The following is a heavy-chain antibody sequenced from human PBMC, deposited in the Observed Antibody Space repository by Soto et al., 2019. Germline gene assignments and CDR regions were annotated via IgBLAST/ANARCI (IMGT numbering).Heavy chain of an antibody. V-gene: IGHV4-61*01. D-gene: IGHD2-15*01. CDR1: GGSVSSGSYY. CDR3: ARDQCSGGSCYYSCGMAV. J-gene: IGHJ6*02. Sequence: SETLSLTCTVSGGSVSSGSYYWTWIRQPPGKGLEWIGYVYYSGSSNYNPSLKSRVTISIDTSKNQFSLKLSSVTAADTAVYYCARDQCSGGSCYYSCGMAVWGQGAPVTVSS. CDR2: VYYSGSS.